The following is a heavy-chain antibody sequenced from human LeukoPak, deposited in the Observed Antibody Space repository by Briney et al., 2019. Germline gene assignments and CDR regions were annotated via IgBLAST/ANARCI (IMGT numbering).Heavy chain of an antibody. D-gene: IGHD3-3*01. J-gene: IGHJ4*02. CDR3: ARMNYDFWSGSAKLDY. CDR2: IRYDGFNK. CDR1: GFTFSNYG. V-gene: IGHV3-30*02. Sequence: PGGSLRLSCAASGFTFSNYGMHWVRQAPGKGLEWVASIRYDGFNKYYADSLKGRFTISRDNAKNSLYLQMNSLRAEDTAVYYCARMNYDFWSGSAKLDYWGQGTLVTVSS.